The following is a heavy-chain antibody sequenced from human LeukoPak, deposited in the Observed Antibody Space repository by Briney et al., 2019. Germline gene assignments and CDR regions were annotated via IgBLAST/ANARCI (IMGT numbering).Heavy chain of an antibody. CDR1: GFTLSSYW. V-gene: IGHV3-7*01. CDR2: IKQDGSEK. CDR3: ARDGESLDY. Sequence: PGGSLRLSCAASGFTLSSYWMSWVRQAPGKGLEWVANIKQDGSEKYYVDSVKGRFTISRDNAKNSLYLQMNSLRAEDTAVYYCARDGESLDYWGQGTLVTVSS. J-gene: IGHJ4*02.